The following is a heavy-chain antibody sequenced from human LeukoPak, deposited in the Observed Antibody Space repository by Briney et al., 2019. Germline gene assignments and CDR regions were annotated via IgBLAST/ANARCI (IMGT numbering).Heavy chain of an antibody. CDR1: GFTVSSNY. V-gene: IGHV3-53*01. D-gene: IGHD2-21*01. CDR2: IYSGGST. Sequence: GGSLRLSCAASGFTVSSNYMGWVRQAPGKGLEWVSVIYSGGSTYYADSVKGRFTISRDNSKSTLYLQLNSLRAEDTAIYYCARDERSIQFNYWGQGTLVTVSS. CDR3: ARDERSIQFNY. J-gene: IGHJ4*02.